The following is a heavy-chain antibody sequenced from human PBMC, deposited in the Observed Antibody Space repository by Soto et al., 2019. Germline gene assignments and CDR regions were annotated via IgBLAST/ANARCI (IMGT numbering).Heavy chain of an antibody. CDR1: GFTFDRYG. CDR3: ATGRSTRFDP. J-gene: IGHJ5*02. D-gene: IGHD1-1*01. CDR2: ISFDGTAK. Sequence: GGSLRLSCVASGFTFDRYGMHWVRQAPGKGLEWVAEISFDGTAKYYAESVKGRFTVSRDNGNNTLHLEMNSLGAKDTAVYFCATGRSTRFDPWGQGTLVTVSS. V-gene: IGHV3-30*03.